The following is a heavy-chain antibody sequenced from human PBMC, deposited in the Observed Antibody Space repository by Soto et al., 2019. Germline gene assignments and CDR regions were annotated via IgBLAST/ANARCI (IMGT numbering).Heavy chain of an antibody. CDR3: ARSMIVVVTPTGAWFDP. D-gene: IGHD3-22*01. CDR1: GGSFSGYY. V-gene: IGHV4-34*01. J-gene: IGHJ5*02. CDR2: INHSGST. Sequence: SETLSLTCAVYGGSFSGYYWSWIRQPPGKGLEWIGEINHSGSTNYNPSLKSRVTISVDTSKNQFSLKLSSVTAADTAVYYCARSMIVVVTPTGAWFDPWGQGTLVTVSS.